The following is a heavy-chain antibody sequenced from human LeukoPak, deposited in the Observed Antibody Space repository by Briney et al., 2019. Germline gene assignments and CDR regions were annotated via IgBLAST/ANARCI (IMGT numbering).Heavy chain of an antibody. CDR3: SRGLDSRRLGY. Sequence: SETLSLTCTVSGASFNSDDQYWNWIRQSPGKGLEWIGSIHPSGMLYNNRSLESRVTMSRDTSKNQFSLNLNSVTAADTAVYFCSRGLDSRRLGYWGQGILVTVSS. D-gene: IGHD3-22*01. J-gene: IGHJ4*02. CDR1: GASFNSDDQY. CDR2: IHPSGML. V-gene: IGHV4-31*03.